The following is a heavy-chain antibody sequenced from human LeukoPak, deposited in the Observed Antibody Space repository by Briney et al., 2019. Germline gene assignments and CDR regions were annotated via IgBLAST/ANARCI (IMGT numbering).Heavy chain of an antibody. Sequence: PSETLSLTCAVYGGSFSGYYWSWIRQPPGKGLEWIGEINHSGSTNYNPSLKSRVTLSVDTSKNHFSLRLSSVTGADTAVYYCARYRYSSGWPNWFDPWGQGTLVTVSS. D-gene: IGHD6-19*01. CDR3: ARYRYSSGWPNWFDP. CDR2: INHSGST. V-gene: IGHV4-34*01. CDR1: GGSFSGYY. J-gene: IGHJ5*02.